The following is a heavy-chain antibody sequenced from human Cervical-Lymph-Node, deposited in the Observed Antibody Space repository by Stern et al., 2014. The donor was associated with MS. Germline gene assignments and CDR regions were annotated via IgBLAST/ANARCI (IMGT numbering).Heavy chain of an antibody. CDR3: ARRLAYYYDH. D-gene: IGHD5/OR15-5a*01. Sequence: EVQLEESGGGLVQPGGSLRLSCAASGFTFSSYSMNWVRQAPGKGLEWVSYISSSSSTIYYADSVKGRFTISRDNAKNSLYLQMNSLRAEDTAVYYCARRLAYYYDHWGQGTLVTVSS. CDR2: ISSSSSTI. CDR1: GFTFSSYS. J-gene: IGHJ4*02. V-gene: IGHV3-48*01.